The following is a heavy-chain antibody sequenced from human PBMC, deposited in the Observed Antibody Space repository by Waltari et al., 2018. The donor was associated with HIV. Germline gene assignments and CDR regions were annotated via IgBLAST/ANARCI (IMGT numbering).Heavy chain of an antibody. J-gene: IGHJ4*02. D-gene: IGHD2-21*02. Sequence: EVQLVESGGGLVRPGGSLRLSCVGSGFSFGNYWMSWVRQAPGNGLEWLANIRTDASEKYYVDSVKGRCSISRDNAKNLVFLQMDSLRVEDTAVYFCARELTTGTALNYWGQGTLVTVSS. V-gene: IGHV3-7*01. CDR2: IRTDASEK. CDR3: ARELTTGTALNY. CDR1: GFSFGNYW.